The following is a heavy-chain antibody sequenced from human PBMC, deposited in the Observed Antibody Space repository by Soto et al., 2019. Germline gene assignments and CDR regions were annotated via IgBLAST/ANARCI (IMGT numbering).Heavy chain of an antibody. Sequence: QVQLVQSGAEVKKTGSSVKVSCKASGGNFNTFGFSWVRQAPGQGLEWMGGIIPFFGTAKYSQKFEDKITITADESTNTVYMDLRSLTFEDTAIYYCASSAPMEAGDKYYYDFWGQGALITVAS. CDR3: ASSAPMEAGDKYYYDF. J-gene: IGHJ4*02. V-gene: IGHV1-69*01. CDR2: IIPFFGTA. CDR1: GGNFNTFG. D-gene: IGHD3-16*01.